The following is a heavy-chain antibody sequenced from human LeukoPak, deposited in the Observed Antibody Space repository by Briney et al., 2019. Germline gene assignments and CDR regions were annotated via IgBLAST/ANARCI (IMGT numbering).Heavy chain of an antibody. CDR3: ARERGIRDAFDF. D-gene: IGHD1-14*01. CDR2: ISVSNGDS. V-gene: IGHV1-3*03. CDR1: GYTFTSYT. J-gene: IGHJ3*01. Sequence: GSSVKVSCKASGYTFTSYTIRWVRQAHGQSLEWMGWISVSNGDSKCSQEFQVRVTLTMDTSATTAYLEVSSLRPEDMAVYYCARERGIRDAFDFWGQGTMVTVSS.